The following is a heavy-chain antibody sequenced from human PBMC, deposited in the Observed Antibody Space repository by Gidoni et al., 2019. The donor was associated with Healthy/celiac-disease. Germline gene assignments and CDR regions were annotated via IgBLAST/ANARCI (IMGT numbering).Heavy chain of an antibody. CDR2: IWYDGSNK. CDR1: GFPFSSYG. D-gene: IGHD3-9*01. V-gene: IGHV3-33*01. Sequence: QVQLVESGGGVVKPGRSLRLYCAAPGFPFSSYGMHWVLQAPGKGLEWVAVIWYDGSNKYYADSVKGRFTISRDNSKNTLYLQMNSLRAEDTAVYYCARDLDWYEDFGFDIWGQGTMVTVSS. CDR3: ARDLDWYEDFGFDI. J-gene: IGHJ3*02.